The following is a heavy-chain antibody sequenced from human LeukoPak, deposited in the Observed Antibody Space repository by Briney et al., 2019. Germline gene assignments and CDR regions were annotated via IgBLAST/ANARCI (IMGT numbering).Heavy chain of an antibody. CDR1: GDTFDGYY. CDR3: AAEDTVTRSYDF. J-gene: IGHJ4*02. V-gene: IGHV1-2*02. Sequence: ASVKVSCKASGDTFDGYYVHWVRQAPGQGLEWMGWINPKFGGTNYAPKLQVRASMTWDTAINTAYMELRSLTSDDTAVYYCAAEDTVTRSYDFWGQRTLVTVSS. D-gene: IGHD4-11*01. CDR2: INPKFGGT.